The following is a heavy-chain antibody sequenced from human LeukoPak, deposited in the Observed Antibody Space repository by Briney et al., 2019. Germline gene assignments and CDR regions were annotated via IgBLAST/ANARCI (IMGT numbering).Heavy chain of an antibody. D-gene: IGHD3-22*01. V-gene: IGHV4-31*03. J-gene: IGHJ5*02. CDR3: ARDDDYYDSSGFDP. CDR2: IYYSGST. Sequence: SQTLSLTCTVSGGSISSGGYYWSRIRQHPGKGLEWIGYIYYSGSTYYNPSLKSRVTISVDTSKNQFSLKLSSVTAADTAVYYCARDDDYYDSSGFDPRGQGTLVTVSS. CDR1: GGSISSGGYY.